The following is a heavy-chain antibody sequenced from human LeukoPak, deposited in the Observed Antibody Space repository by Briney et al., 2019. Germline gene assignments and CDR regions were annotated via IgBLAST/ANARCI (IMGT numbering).Heavy chain of an antibody. CDR2: IYYSGST. CDR1: GGSISSYY. CDR3: ARENRYCSSTSCSYYYYMDV. J-gene: IGHJ6*03. Sequence: SETLSLTCTVSGGSISSYYWSWIRQPPGKGLEWIGYIYYSGSTNYNPSLKSRVTISVDTSKNQFSLKLSSVTAADTAVYYCARENRYCSSTSCSYYYYMDVWDKATTVTVSS. D-gene: IGHD2-2*01. V-gene: IGHV4-59*01.